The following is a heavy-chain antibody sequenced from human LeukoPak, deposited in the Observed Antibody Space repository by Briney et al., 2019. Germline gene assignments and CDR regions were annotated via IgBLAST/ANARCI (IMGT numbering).Heavy chain of an antibody. J-gene: IGHJ5*02. Sequence: ASVKVSCKASGGTFSSYAISWVRQAPGQGLEWMGGIIPIFGTANYAQKFQGRVTITTDESTSTAYMELSSLRSEDTAVYYCARSDSSGWYGVNWFDPWGQGTLVTVSS. CDR3: ARSDSSGWYGVNWFDP. CDR2: IIPIFGTA. D-gene: IGHD6-19*01. V-gene: IGHV1-69*05. CDR1: GGTFSSYA.